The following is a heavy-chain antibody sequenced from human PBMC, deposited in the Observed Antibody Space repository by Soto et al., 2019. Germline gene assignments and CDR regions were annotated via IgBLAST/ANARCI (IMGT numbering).Heavy chain of an antibody. V-gene: IGHV4-30-2*01. CDR1: GGSISSGGYS. CDR2: IYHSGST. Sequence: QLQLQESGSGLVKPSQTLSLTCAVSGGSISSGGYSWSWIRQPPGKGLEWIGYIYHSGSTYYNPYLKSRVTISVDRSKNQFSLKLSSVTAADTAVYYCARDADYYDSSGYRYYYGMDVWGQGTTVTVSS. CDR3: ARDADYYDSSGYRYYYGMDV. J-gene: IGHJ6*02. D-gene: IGHD3-22*01.